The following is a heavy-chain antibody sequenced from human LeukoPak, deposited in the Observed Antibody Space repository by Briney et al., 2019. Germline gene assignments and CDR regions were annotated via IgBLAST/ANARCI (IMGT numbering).Heavy chain of an antibody. CDR2: IKQDGSEK. Sequence: PGRSLRLSCAASGFTFSSYWMSWVRQAPGKGLEWVANIKQDGSEKYYVDSVKGRFTISRDNAKNSLYLQMNSLRAEDTAVYYCARDATTGYCSSTSCYMGAPDYWGQGTLVTVSS. J-gene: IGHJ4*02. V-gene: IGHV3-7*01. D-gene: IGHD2-2*02. CDR3: ARDATTGYCSSTSCYMGAPDY. CDR1: GFTFSSYW.